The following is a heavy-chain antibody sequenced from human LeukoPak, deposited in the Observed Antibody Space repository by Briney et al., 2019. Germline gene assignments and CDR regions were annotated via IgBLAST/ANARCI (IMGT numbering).Heavy chain of an antibody. Sequence: PSETLSLTCAVYGGSLSGYYWSWIRQPPGKGLEWIGEINHSESTNYNPSLKSRDTISVDTSKNQFSLKLSSVTAADTAGYYCARGRRFTAMVTGYYYYMDVWGKGTTVTVSS. J-gene: IGHJ6*03. CDR1: GGSLSGYY. V-gene: IGHV4-34*01. CDR2: INHSEST. CDR3: ARGRRFTAMVTGYYYYMDV. D-gene: IGHD5-18*01.